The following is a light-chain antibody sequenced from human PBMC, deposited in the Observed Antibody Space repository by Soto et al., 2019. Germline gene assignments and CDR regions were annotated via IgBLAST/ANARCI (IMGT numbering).Light chain of an antibody. V-gene: IGLV2-14*01. CDR3: SSYTSSSTPGV. Sequence: QSALTQPASVSGSPGQSITISCTGTSSDVGGYNYVSWYQQHPGNAPKLMIYEVSNRPSGVSNRFSGSKSGNTASLTISGLQAEDEADYYCSSYTSSSTPGVFGTGTKLTVL. J-gene: IGLJ1*01. CDR2: EVS. CDR1: SSDVGGYNY.